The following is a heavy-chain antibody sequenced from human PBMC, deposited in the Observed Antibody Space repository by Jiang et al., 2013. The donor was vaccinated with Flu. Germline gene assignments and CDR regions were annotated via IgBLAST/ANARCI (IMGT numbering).Heavy chain of an antibody. CDR3: ARHRGRILISGGAFDS. D-gene: IGHD3-10*01. Sequence: GSGLVKPSETLSLTCTVSGGSIIMNDYFWGWIRQPPGKGLEWIGFVHYTGSTYYSPSFQSRISMSADTSKNQFSLEVISVTAADTAVYSCARHRGRILISGGAFDSWGQGTLVTVSS. V-gene: IGHV4-39*01. CDR2: VHYTGST. J-gene: IGHJ4*02. CDR1: GGSIIMNDYF.